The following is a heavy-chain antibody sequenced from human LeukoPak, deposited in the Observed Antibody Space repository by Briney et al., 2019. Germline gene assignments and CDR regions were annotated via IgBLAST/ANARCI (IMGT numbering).Heavy chain of an antibody. Sequence: PGGSLRLSCAASGFPLSSYAMSWVRQGPGKRLEWVAATSSSDPGTYHADSVRGRFTISRDNSRNTLYLQMNRVRVEDAAVYYCARAPVTSCRGAFCYPFDYWAREPWSPSPQ. CDR1: GFPLSSYA. D-gene: IGHD2-15*01. J-gene: IGHJ4*02. CDR3: ARAPVTSCRGAFCYPFDY. CDR2: TSSSDPGT. V-gene: IGHV3-23*01.